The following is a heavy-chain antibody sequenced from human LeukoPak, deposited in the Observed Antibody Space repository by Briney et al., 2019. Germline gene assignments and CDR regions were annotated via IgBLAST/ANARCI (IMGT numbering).Heavy chain of an antibody. CDR3: ASNPPKTGDFNY. D-gene: IGHD7-27*01. J-gene: IGHJ4*02. CDR1: GYTFTNYD. CDR2: MSPNSGNT. Sequence: ASVKVSCKTSGYTFTNYDINWVRQATGQGLEWMRWMSPNSGNTDYAQKFQGRVTMTRDTSISTAYMELSSLRSEDTAVYYCASNPPKTGDFNYWGQGTLVTVSS. V-gene: IGHV1-8*01.